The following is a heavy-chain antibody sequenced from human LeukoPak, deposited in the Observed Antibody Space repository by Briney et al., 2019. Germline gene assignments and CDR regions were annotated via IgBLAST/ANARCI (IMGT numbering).Heavy chain of an antibody. J-gene: IGHJ3*02. D-gene: IGHD3-9*01. CDR1: GGTFSSYA. Sequence: ASVKVSCTASGGTFSSYAISWVRQAPGQGLEWMGGIIPILGRANYAQKFQGRVTITADKSTSTAYMELSSLRSEDTAVYYCATPNSSYDISTGYYWESDAFDIWGQGTMVTVSS. CDR3: ATPNSSYDISTGYYWESDAFDI. V-gene: IGHV1-69*04. CDR2: IIPILGRA.